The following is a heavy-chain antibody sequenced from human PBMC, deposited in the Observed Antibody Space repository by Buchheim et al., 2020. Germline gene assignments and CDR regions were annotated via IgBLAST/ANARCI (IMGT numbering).Heavy chain of an antibody. J-gene: IGHJ4*02. CDR1: GFNFNIYS. D-gene: IGHD4-23*01. V-gene: IGHV3-48*01. CDR3: ARGLQWSFDF. Sequence: EVQLVVSGGGSIEPGGSLRLSCAASGFNFNIYSMNWVRQAPGKGLEWLSYITGGSNTIYYGDSVKGRSTISSDNAKNSLYLQINHLRADDTAVYYCARGLQWSFDFWGQG. CDR2: ITGGSNTI.